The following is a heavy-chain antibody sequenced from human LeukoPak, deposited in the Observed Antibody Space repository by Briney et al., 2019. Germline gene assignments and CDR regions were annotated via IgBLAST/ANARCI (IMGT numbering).Heavy chain of an antibody. Sequence: GRSLRLSCAASGFTFSSYGMHWVRQAPGKGLEWVAVISYDGSNKYYADSVKGRFTISRGNSKNTLYLQMNSLRAEDTAVYYCAKDQGGYYDSSGYYFDCWGQGTLVTVSS. V-gene: IGHV3-30*18. CDR1: GFTFSSYG. CDR2: ISYDGSNK. D-gene: IGHD3-22*01. CDR3: AKDQGGYYDSSGYYFDC. J-gene: IGHJ4*02.